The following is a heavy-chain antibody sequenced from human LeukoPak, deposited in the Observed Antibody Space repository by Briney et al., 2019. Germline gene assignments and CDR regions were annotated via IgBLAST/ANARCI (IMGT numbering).Heavy chain of an antibody. Sequence: SETLSLTCTVSGGSISSYYWSWIRQPPGKGLEWIGYIYYSGSTNYNPSLKSRVTISVDTSKNQFSLKLSSVTAADTAVYYCARAGGYCSGGSCPIPYGMDVWGQGTTVTVSS. CDR2: IYYSGST. D-gene: IGHD2-15*01. CDR1: GGSISSYY. J-gene: IGHJ6*02. CDR3: ARAGGYCSGGSCPIPYGMDV. V-gene: IGHV4-59*12.